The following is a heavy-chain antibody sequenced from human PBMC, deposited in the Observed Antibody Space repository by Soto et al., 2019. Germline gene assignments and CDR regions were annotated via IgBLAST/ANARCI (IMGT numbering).Heavy chain of an antibody. J-gene: IGHJ6*02. Sequence: QVPLVQSGAEVMKPGASVKVSCKASGYTFTSYGISWVRQAPGQGLEWMGWISAYNGNTNYAQKLQGRVTMTTDTSTSTAYMELRSLRSDDTAVYYCARSRLRGYSYGLYSGMDVWGQGTTVTVSS. D-gene: IGHD5-18*01. V-gene: IGHV1-18*01. CDR1: GYTFTSYG. CDR2: ISAYNGNT. CDR3: ARSRLRGYSYGLYSGMDV.